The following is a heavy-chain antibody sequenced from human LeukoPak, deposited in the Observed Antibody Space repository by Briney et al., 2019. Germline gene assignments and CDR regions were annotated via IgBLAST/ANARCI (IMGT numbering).Heavy chain of an antibody. J-gene: IGHJ6*03. D-gene: IGHD3-16*01. V-gene: IGHV1-2*02. Sequence: ASVKVSCKASGYTFTGYYMHWVRQAPGQGLEWMGWSNPNSGGTNYAQKFQGRVTMTRDTSISTAYMELSRLRSDDTAVYYCARDLMTTFTYYYYMDVCGKGTTVTVSS. CDR2: SNPNSGGT. CDR3: ARDLMTTFTYYYYMDV. CDR1: GYTFTGYY.